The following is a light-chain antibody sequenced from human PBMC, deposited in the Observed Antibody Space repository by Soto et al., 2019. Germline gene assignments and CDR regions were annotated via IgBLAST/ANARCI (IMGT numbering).Light chain of an antibody. CDR2: DVT. CDR3: CSYAGSYTLV. CDR1: GSDVGGYNY. V-gene: IGLV2-11*01. J-gene: IGLJ2*01. Sequence: QSALTRPRSVSGSPGQSVTISCTGTGSDVGGYNYVSWYQQHPGKAPKLMINDVTKRPSGVPDRFSGSKSGNTASLTISGLQAEDEADYYCCSYAGSYTLVFGGGTKLTVL.